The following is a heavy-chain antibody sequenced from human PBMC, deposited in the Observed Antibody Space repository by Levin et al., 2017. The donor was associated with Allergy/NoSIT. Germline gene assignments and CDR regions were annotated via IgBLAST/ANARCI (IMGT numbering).Heavy chain of an antibody. CDR1: GFSFSDSW. V-gene: IGHV3-7*01. D-gene: IGHD6-19*01. CDR2: IKQDGSKI. Sequence: QHGESLKISCAASGFSFSDSWMSWVRQAPGKGLEWVATIKQDGSKIYYVESVKGRFTISRDNAKNSLYLQMNTLRVEDTAVYYCSRDGGSGWYSDYWGQGALVAVSS. J-gene: IGHJ4*02. CDR3: SRDGGSGWYSDY.